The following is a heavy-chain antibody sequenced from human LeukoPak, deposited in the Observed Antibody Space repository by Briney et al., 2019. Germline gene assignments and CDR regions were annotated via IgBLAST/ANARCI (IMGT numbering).Heavy chain of an antibody. V-gene: IGHV3-21*01. CDR1: GFTFSSYS. D-gene: IGHD4-23*01. Sequence: GGSLRLSCAASGFTFSSYSMNWVRQAPGKGLEWVSSISSSSSYIYYADSVKGRFTISRDNAKNSLYLQMNSLRAEDTAVYYCTPDTRSRSNSAPHWGQGTLVTVSS. CDR3: TPDTRSRSNSAPH. J-gene: IGHJ4*02. CDR2: ISSSSSYI.